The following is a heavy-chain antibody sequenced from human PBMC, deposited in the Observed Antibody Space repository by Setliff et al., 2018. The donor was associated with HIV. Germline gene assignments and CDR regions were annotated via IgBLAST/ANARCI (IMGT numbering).Heavy chain of an antibody. J-gene: IGHJ5*02. CDR1: GFSINRTDHY. V-gene: IGHV4-39*01. CDR3: ARVPVAGANWFDP. D-gene: IGHD2-21*01. Sequence: SETLSLTCSVSGFSINRTDHYWGWIRQSPGKRLEWIGSVSQSGSTYYNPSLKSRITISVDRSKNLFSLKLISVTAADQGVYYCARVPVAGANWFDPWGRGTLVTVSS. CDR2: VSQSGST.